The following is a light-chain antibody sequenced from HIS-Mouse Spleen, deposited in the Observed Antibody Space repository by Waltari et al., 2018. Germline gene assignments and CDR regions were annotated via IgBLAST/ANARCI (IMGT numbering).Light chain of an antibody. CDR3: QVWDSSSDHVV. J-gene: IGLJ2*01. CDR2: DDS. CDR1: NIGSKS. Sequence: SYVLTQPPSVSVAPGKTARITCGGNNIGSKSVHWYQQKPGQAPVLVVYDDSDRPSGIPGRLSGSNPGTTATLTISRVEAGDEADYYCQVWDSSSDHVVFGGGTKLTVL. V-gene: IGLV3-21*03.